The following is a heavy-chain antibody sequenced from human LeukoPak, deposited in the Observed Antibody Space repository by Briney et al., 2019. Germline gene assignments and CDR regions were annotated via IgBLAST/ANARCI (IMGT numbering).Heavy chain of an antibody. V-gene: IGHV3-21*01. CDR1: GFTFSSYS. CDR3: AALGYCSSTSCYLPQFDY. J-gene: IGHJ4*02. D-gene: IGHD2-2*01. CDR2: ISSSSSYI. Sequence: GGSLRLSCAASGFTFSSYSMNWVRQAPGKGLEWVSSISSSSSYIYYADSVKGRFTISRDNAKNSLYLQMNSLRAEDTAVYYCAALGYCSSTSCYLPQFDYWGQGTLVTVSS.